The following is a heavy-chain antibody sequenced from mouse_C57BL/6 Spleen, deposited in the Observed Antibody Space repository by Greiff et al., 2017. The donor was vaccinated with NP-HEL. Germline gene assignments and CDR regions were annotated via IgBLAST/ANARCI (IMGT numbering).Heavy chain of an antibody. D-gene: IGHD2-3*01. CDR2: ILPGSGST. CDR3: ARRDDYWYFDV. J-gene: IGHJ1*03. V-gene: IGHV1-9*01. Sequence: QVQLQQSGAELMKPGASVKLSCKATGYTFTGYWIEWVKQRPGHGLEWIGEILPGSGSTNYHEKFKGKATFTADTSSNTAYMQLSSLTTEDSAIXYCARRDDYWYFDVWGTGTTVTVSS. CDR1: GYTFTGYW.